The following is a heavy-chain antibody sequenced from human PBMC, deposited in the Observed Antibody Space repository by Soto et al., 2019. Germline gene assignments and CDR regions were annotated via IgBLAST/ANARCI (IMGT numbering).Heavy chain of an antibody. V-gene: IGHV4-59*01. CDR3: ARGVRSSSWYSDFDY. CDR1: GGSISSYY. Sequence: SETLSLTCTVSGGSISSYYWSWIRQPPGKGLEWIGYIYYSGSTNYNPSLKSRVTISVDTSKNTFSLKLSSVTAADTAVYYCARGVRSSSWYSDFDYWGQGTLVTVSS. D-gene: IGHD6-13*01. CDR2: IYYSGST. J-gene: IGHJ4*02.